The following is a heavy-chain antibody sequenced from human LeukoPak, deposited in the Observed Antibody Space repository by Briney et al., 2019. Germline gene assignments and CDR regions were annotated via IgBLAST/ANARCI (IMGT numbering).Heavy chain of an antibody. Sequence: PGGSLRLSCAVSGFTFSTYWMSWVRQAPGKGLEWVSYISSSSGSIYYADSVKGRFTISRDNAKNLLYLQMNSLRDEDTAVYYCARTKYSSGWYDFDCWGQGALVTVSS. V-gene: IGHV3-48*02. CDR1: GFTFSTYW. J-gene: IGHJ4*02. CDR3: ARTKYSSGWYDFDC. D-gene: IGHD6-19*01. CDR2: ISSSSGSI.